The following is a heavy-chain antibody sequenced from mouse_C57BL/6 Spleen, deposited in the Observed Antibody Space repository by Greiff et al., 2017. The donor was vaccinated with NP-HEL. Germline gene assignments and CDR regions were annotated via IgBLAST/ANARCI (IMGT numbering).Heavy chain of an antibody. Sequence: EVKVVESGEGLVKPGGSLKLSCAASGFTFSSYAMSWVRQTPEKRLEWVAYISSGGDYINYADTVKGRFTFSRDNARNTLYLQMSSLKSEDTAMYYCTREGSYYFDYWGQGTTLTVSS. CDR1: GFTFSSYA. CDR2: ISSGGDYI. CDR3: TREGSYYFDY. D-gene: IGHD3-3*01. V-gene: IGHV5-9-1*02. J-gene: IGHJ2*01.